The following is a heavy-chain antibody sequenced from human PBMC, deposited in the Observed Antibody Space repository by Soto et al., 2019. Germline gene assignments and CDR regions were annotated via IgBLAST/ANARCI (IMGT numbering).Heavy chain of an antibody. J-gene: IGHJ4*02. CDR3: AREAFQEPFFDY. V-gene: IGHV3-33*01. Sequence: QVQLVESGGGVVQPGRSLRLSCAASGFTFSSYGMHWVRQAPGKGREGVAVIWYDGSNKYYADSVKGRFTISRDNSKNTLYLQMNSLRAEDTAVYYCAREAFQEPFFDYWGQGTLVTVSS. CDR1: GFTFSSYG. CDR2: IWYDGSNK. D-gene: IGHD1-26*01.